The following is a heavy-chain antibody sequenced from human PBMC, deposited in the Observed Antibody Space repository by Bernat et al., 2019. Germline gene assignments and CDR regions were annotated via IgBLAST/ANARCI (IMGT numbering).Heavy chain of an antibody. J-gene: IGHJ1*01. V-gene: IGHV3-11*06. Sequence: QVQLVESGGGLVKPGGSLRLSCAASGFTFGDHDMNWIRQAPGKGLEWVSYISNTGSYTHYADSLKGRFTISRDNAKNSLYLQMNSLIAEYTAVCYCATGGGASGYFQYWGQGTLVTVSS. D-gene: IGHD3-10*01. CDR3: ATGGGASGYFQY. CDR1: GFTFGDHD. CDR2: ISNTGSYT.